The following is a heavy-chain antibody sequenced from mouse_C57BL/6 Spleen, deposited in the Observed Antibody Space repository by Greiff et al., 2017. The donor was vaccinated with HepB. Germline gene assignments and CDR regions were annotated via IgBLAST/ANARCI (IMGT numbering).Heavy chain of an antibody. CDR1: GFTFSSYG. D-gene: IGHD1-1*01. CDR3: ARHYYGSSNWYFDV. CDR2: ISSGGSYT. V-gene: IGHV5-6*01. Sequence: EVQGVESGGDLVKPGGSLKLSCAASGFTFSSYGMSWVRQTPDKRLEWVATISSGGSYTYYPDSVKGRFTISRDNAKNTLYLQMSSLKSEDTAMYYCARHYYGSSNWYFDVWGTGTTVTVSS. J-gene: IGHJ1*03.